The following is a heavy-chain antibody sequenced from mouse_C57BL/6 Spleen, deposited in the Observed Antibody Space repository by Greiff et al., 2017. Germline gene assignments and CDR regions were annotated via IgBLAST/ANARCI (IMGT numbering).Heavy chain of an antibody. CDR1: GYTFTDYN. CDR2: INPNNGGT. J-gene: IGHJ3*01. V-gene: IGHV1-22*01. Sequence: EVHLVESGPELVKPGASVKMSCKASGYTFTDYNMHWVKQSHGKSLEWIGYINPNNGGTSYNQKFKGKATLTVNKSSSTAYMELRSLTSEASAVYYCARGGYSNPFAYWGQGTLVTVSA. D-gene: IGHD2-5*01. CDR3: ARGGYSNPFAY.